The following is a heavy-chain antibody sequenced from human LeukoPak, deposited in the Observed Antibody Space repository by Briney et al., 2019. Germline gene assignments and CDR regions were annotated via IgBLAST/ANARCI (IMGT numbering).Heavy chain of an antibody. CDR1: GFTFSSYG. CDR3: ARGEYSYGFEDALDI. J-gene: IGHJ3*02. CDR2: ISYDGSNK. V-gene: IGHV3-30*03. Sequence: GRSLRLSCAASGFTFSSYGMHWVRQAPGKGLEWVAVISYDGSNKYYADSVKGRFTISRDNSKNTLYLQMNSLRAEDTAVYYCARGEYSYGFEDALDIWGQGTMVTVSS. D-gene: IGHD5-18*01.